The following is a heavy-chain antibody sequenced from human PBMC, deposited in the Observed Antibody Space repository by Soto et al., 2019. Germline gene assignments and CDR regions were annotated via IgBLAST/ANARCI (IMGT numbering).Heavy chain of an antibody. CDR1: GGSISSYY. Sequence: SETLSLTCAVSGGSISSYYWSWIRQPPGKGLEWIGYIYYSGSTYYNPSLKSRVTISVDTSKNQFSLKLSSVTAADTAVYYCARDSGYDGIDYWGQGTLVTVSS. V-gene: IGHV4-59*12. CDR3: ARDSGYDGIDY. D-gene: IGHD5-12*01. J-gene: IGHJ4*02. CDR2: IYYSGST.